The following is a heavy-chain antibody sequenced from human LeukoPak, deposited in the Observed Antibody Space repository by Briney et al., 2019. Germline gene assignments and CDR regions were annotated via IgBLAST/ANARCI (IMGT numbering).Heavy chain of an antibody. Sequence: GGSLRLSCAASGFTFSSYGMHWVRQAPGKGLEWVAVIWYDGSNKYYVDSVKGRFTISRDNSKNTLYLQMNGLRAEDTAVYYCARVLSSSWSEAEFDYWGQGTLVTVSS. J-gene: IGHJ4*02. CDR2: IWYDGSNK. D-gene: IGHD6-13*01. CDR3: ARVLSSSWSEAEFDY. CDR1: GFTFSSYG. V-gene: IGHV3-33*01.